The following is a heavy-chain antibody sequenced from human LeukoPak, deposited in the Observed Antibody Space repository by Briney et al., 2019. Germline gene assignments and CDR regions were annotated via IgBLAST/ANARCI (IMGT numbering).Heavy chain of an antibody. CDR3: TRKSNSDISDYWFEFDH. V-gene: IGHV3-73*01. D-gene: IGHD3-22*01. Sequence: GGSLKLSCAASGFSFSDSAMHWVRQASGKGPEWVGRIRTKANTYATAYAASVKGRFTISRDDSKNTAYLQMSSLKTDDTAVYYCTRKSNSDISDYWFEFDHWGPGTLVTVSS. CDR2: IRTKANTYAT. J-gene: IGHJ4*02. CDR1: GFSFSDSA.